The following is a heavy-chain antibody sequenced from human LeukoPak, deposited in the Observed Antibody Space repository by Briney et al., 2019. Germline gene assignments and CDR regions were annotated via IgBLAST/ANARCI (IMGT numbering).Heavy chain of an antibody. Sequence: GGSLRLSCAASGFIFTNYAMQWVRQAPGKGLEYVAAVSSNGGSKYYTKSVKGRFTISRDDSKKTVSLQMGGLRPEDMGVYYCVRARYDFWSGYQYWGQEALVTVSS. CDR2: VSSNGGSK. CDR1: GFIFTNYA. V-gene: IGHV3-64*01. J-gene: IGHJ4*02. CDR3: VRARYDFWSGYQY. D-gene: IGHD3/OR15-3a*01.